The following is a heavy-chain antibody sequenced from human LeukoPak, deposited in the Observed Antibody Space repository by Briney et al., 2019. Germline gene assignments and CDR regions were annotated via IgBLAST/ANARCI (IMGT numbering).Heavy chain of an antibody. J-gene: IGHJ4*02. CDR1: GYTLTSYG. CDR2: ISAYNGNT. V-gene: IGHV1-18*01. CDR3: ARYNGYCSGGSCYHFDY. Sequence: AASVTVSCKASGYTLTSYGISWVRQAPGQGLERMGWISAYNGNTNYAQKLQGRVTMTTDTSTSTAYMELGSLRSDDTAVYYCARYNGYCSGGSCYHFDYWGQGTLVTVSS. D-gene: IGHD2-15*01.